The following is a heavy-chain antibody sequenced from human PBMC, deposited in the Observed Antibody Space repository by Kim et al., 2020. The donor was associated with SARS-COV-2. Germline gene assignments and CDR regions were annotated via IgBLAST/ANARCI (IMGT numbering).Heavy chain of an antibody. CDR3: ARLPDH. J-gene: IGHJ4*02. Sequence: SETLSLTCTVSGGSMRNYYWSWIRQPPGKGLEWIGNIHISGNTKYNPSFKSRVTISIDRSKQQISLKVRSVTAADTAAYYCARLPDHWGQGTLVTVSS. V-gene: IGHV4-59*01. CDR2: IHISGNT. CDR1: GGSMRNYY.